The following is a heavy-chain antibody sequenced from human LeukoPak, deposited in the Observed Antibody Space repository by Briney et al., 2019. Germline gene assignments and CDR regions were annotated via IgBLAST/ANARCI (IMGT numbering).Heavy chain of an antibody. CDR2: ISTSGSTK. CDR3: ARDPVAAPGTNYYHYYMDV. D-gene: IGHD6-13*01. CDR1: GFTFSDYY. V-gene: IGHV3-11*04. J-gene: IGHJ6*03. Sequence: GGSLRLSCAASGFTFSDYYMSWIRQAPGKGLEWVSYISTSGSTKYYADSVKGRFTISRDNAKNSLYLQMSSLRAEDTAVYYCARDPVAAPGTNYYHYYMDVWGKGTTVTVSS.